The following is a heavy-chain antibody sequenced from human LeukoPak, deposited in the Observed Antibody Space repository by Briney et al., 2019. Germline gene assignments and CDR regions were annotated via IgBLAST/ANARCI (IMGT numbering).Heavy chain of an antibody. CDR2: IYYSGST. CDR3: ARRKGEIDDWFDP. D-gene: IGHD3-16*01. V-gene: IGHV4-59*08. CDR1: GGSISSYY. J-gene: IGHJ5*02. Sequence: SETLSLTCTVSGGSISSYYWSWIRQPPGKGLEWIGYIYYSGSTNYNPSLKSRVTISVDTSKNQFSLKLSSVTAADTAVYYCARRKGEIDDWFDPWGQGTLVTVSS.